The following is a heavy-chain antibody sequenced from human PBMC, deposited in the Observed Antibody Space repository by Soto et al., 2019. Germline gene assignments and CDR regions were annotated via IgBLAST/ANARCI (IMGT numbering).Heavy chain of an antibody. D-gene: IGHD3-9*01. CDR3: AKDMTAYYVDIDY. CDR1: GFTFSSYG. CDR2: VSYDENNK. J-gene: IGHJ4*02. Sequence: QVQLVESGGGVVQPERSLRLSCAASGFTFSSYGMHWVRQAPGKGLEWVAVVSYDENNKHYADSVKGRFTISRDNSRNMLYLQMDSLRAEDTALNYCAKDMTAYYVDIDYWGQGTLVTVSS. V-gene: IGHV3-30*18.